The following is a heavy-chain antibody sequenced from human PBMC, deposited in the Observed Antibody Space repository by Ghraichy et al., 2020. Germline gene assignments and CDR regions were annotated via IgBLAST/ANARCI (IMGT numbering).Heavy chain of an antibody. Sequence: GGSLRLSCAASGFPFSSYAMSWFRQAPGKGLEWVSAISGSGGSTYYADSVKGRFTISRDNSKNTLYLQMNSLRAEDTAVYYCAKDPGGSSSASLGAFDIWGKGAMVTVSS. V-gene: IGHV3-23*01. CDR3: AKDPGGSSSASLGAFDI. CDR2: ISGSGGST. D-gene: IGHD6-6*01. J-gene: IGHJ3*02. CDR1: GFPFSSYA.